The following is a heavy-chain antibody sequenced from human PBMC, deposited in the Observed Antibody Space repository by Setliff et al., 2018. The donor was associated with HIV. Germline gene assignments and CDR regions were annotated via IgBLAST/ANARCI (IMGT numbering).Heavy chain of an antibody. CDR2: ITGGGGNQ. J-gene: IGHJ4*02. CDR1: GFTFSNYA. V-gene: IGHV3-23*01. CDR3: AGENVDIVATTKAIDF. D-gene: IGHD5-12*01. Sequence: GGSLRLSCAASGFTFSNYAMSWVRQAPGKGLEWVSAITGGGGNQYYADSVKGRFTISRDNSKNTLYLQLNSLRAEDTAVYYCAGENVDIVATTKAIDFWGQGTLVTVSS.